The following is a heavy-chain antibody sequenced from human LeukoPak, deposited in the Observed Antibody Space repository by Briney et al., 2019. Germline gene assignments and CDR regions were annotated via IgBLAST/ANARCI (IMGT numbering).Heavy chain of an antibody. CDR2: ISAYNGNT. CDR3: ATGLGWDFWSGYYKPVAFDI. D-gene: IGHD3-3*01. Sequence: ASVKVSCKASGYTFTSYGISWVRQAPGQGLEWMGWISAYNGNTNYAQKLQGRVTMTTDTSTSTAYMELSSLRSEDTAVYYCATGLGWDFWSGYYKPVAFDIWGQGTMVTVSS. J-gene: IGHJ3*02. V-gene: IGHV1-18*01. CDR1: GYTFTSYG.